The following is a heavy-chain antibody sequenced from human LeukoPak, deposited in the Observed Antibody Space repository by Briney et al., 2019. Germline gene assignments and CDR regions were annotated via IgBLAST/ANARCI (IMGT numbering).Heavy chain of an antibody. V-gene: IGHV3-21*01. D-gene: IGHD3-10*01. CDR2: ISSSSSYI. Sequence: GGCLRLSCAASGFTFSSYSMNWVRQAPGKGLEWVSSISSSSSYIYYADSVKGRFTISRDNAKNSLYLQMNSLRAEDTAVYYCARDLVTMVRGLLYWGQGTLVTVSS. J-gene: IGHJ4*02. CDR3: ARDLVTMVRGLLY. CDR1: GFTFSSYS.